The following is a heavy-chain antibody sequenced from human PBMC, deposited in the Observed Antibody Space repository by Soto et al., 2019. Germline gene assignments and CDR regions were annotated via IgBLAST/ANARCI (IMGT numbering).Heavy chain of an antibody. D-gene: IGHD3-10*01. J-gene: IGHJ5*02. V-gene: IGHV3-30*18. CDR1: GFTFSSYG. CDR2: ISYDGSNK. CDR3: AKDRADGWFAP. Sequence: QVQLVESGGGVVQPGRSLRLSCAASGFTFSSYGMHWVRQAPGKGLEWVAVISYDGSNKYYADSVKGRFTISRDNSKNTLYLQMNSLRAEDTAVYYFAKDRADGWFAPWGQGTLVTVSS.